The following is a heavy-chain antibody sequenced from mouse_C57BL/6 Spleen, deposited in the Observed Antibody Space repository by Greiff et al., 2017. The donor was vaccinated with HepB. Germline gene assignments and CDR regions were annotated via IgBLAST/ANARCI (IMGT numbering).Heavy chain of an antibody. CDR3: ARDSNNWYFDV. V-gene: IGHV5-4*01. Sequence: EVMLVESGGGLVKPGGSLKLSCAASGFTFSSYAMSWVRQTPEKRLEWVATISDGGSYTYYPDNVKGRFTISRDNAKNNLYLQMSHLKSEDTAMYYCARDSNNWYFDVWGTGTTVTVSS. CDR2: ISDGGSYT. J-gene: IGHJ1*03. CDR1: GFTFSSYA. D-gene: IGHD2-5*01.